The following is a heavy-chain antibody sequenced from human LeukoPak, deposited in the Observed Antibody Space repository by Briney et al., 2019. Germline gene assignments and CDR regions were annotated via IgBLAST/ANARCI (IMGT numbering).Heavy chain of an antibody. CDR2: ISSSGSTI. CDR1: GFMFSSYE. Sequence: GGSLRLSCAASGFMFSSYEMNWVRQAPGKGLEWVSYISSSGSTIYYADSMKGRFTISRDNAKNSLYLQMNSLRAEDTAVYYCARVVVRGVLILRYWGQGTLVTVSS. J-gene: IGHJ4*02. V-gene: IGHV3-48*03. CDR3: ARVVVRGVLILRY. D-gene: IGHD3-10*01.